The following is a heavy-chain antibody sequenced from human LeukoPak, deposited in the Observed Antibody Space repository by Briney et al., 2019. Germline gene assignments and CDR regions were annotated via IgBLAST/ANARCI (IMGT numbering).Heavy chain of an antibody. CDR3: ARNPGPGDFDY. CDR1: GGSISSYY. CDR2: IYYSGST. Sequence: SENLSLTCTVSGGSISSYYWSWIRQPPGKGLEWIGYIYYSGSTYYNPSLKSRVTISVDTSKNQFSLKLSSVTAADTAVYYCARNPGPGDFDYWGQGTLVTVSS. D-gene: IGHD4-17*01. V-gene: IGHV4-59*08. J-gene: IGHJ4*02.